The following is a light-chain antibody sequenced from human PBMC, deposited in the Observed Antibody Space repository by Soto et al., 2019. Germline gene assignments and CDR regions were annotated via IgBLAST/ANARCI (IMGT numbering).Light chain of an antibody. V-gene: IGLV2-14*01. CDR2: EVR. CDR1: SSDIGGYDY. J-gene: IGLJ1*01. CDR3: CSYTRTSNHYF. Sequence: LTRPSSVSGSPGQSITISCTGTSSDIGGYDYVSWYQQRPGKAPKLMIYEVRYRPSGVSNRFSGSKSGNTASLTISGLQAEDEADYYCCSYTRTSNHYFFGRGTRSQS.